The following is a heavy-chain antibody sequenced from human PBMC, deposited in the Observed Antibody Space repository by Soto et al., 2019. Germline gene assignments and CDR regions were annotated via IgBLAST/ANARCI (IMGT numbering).Heavy chain of an antibody. CDR2: INIVGGAT. CDR1: GFTFSNYA. CDR3: TKNYYFDS. Sequence: EVQLLESGGGLVQPGGSLRLSCAASGFTFSNYAMSRVRQAPGKALEWVSSINIVGGATNYADSVRGRFTMSRDDSRNTVFLQMNSLRAEDTAVYYCTKNYYFDSWGQGTLVTVSS. V-gene: IGHV3-23*01. J-gene: IGHJ4*02.